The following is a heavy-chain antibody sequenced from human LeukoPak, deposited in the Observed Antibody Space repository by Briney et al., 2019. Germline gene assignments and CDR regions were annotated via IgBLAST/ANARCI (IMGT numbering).Heavy chain of an antibody. J-gene: IGHJ4*02. CDR1: GFTFSSYS. CDR3: ARGGRDGYIDY. V-gene: IGHV3-21*01. D-gene: IGHD5-24*01. CDR2: ISSSSSYI. Sequence: GGSLRLSCAASGFTFSSYSMNWVRQAPGKGLEWVSSISSSSSYIYYADSVKGRFTISRDNAKNSLYLQMNSLRAEDMAVYYCARGGRDGYIDYWGQGTLVTVSS.